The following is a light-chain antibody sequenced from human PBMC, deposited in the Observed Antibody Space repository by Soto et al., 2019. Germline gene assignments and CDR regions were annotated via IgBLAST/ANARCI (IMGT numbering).Light chain of an antibody. CDR3: HQSYITRT. CDR1: QSISSY. CDR2: AAS. J-gene: IGKJ1*01. V-gene: IGKV1-39*01. Sequence: IKMTQSPSSLSASVGDRVTITCRASQSISSYLNWYQQKPGKAPKLLIYAASTLRSGVPSRFSGSGSGTDFTLTISSLQPEDFATYYCHQSYITRTFGQGTKVDIK.